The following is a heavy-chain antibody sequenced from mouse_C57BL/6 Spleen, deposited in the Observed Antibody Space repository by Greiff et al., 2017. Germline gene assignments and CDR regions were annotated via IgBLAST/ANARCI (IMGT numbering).Heavy chain of an antibody. CDR1: GFSLTSYG. Sequence: VNLVESGPGLVAPSQSLSITCTVSGFSLTSYGVSWVRQPPGKGLEWLGVIWGDGSTNYHSALISRLSISKDNSKSQVFLKLNSLQTDDTATYYCAKKGRDDGYYSLAYWGQGTLVTVSA. CDR2: IWGDGST. V-gene: IGHV2-3*01. CDR3: AKKGRDDGYYSLAY. D-gene: IGHD2-3*01. J-gene: IGHJ3*01.